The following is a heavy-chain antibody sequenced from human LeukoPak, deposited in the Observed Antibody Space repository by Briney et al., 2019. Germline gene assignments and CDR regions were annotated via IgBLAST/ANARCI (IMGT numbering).Heavy chain of an antibody. CDR2: ISTGSSFI. J-gene: IGHJ4*02. CDR3: ARRPCTDGVCGFDY. D-gene: IGHD2-8*01. V-gene: IGHV3-21*01. CDR1: GFTFSSYS. Sequence: PGGTLRLSCAASGFTFSSYSMSWVRQAPGRGLEWVSSISTGSSFIYYADSVKGRFTIARDNAKNSLYLQMNSLRAEDSAVYYCARRPCTDGVCGFDYWGQGTLVTVSS.